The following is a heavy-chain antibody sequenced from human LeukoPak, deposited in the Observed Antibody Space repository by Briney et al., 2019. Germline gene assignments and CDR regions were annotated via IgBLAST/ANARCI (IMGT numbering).Heavy chain of an antibody. CDR2: VYYSGST. V-gene: IGHV4-39*07. J-gene: IGHJ4*02. CDR3: ARRRRWLQFAIDY. D-gene: IGHD5-24*01. CDR1: GGSISSSSYY. Sequence: SETLSLTCTVSGGSISSSSYYWGWIRQPPGKGLEWIGSVYYSGSTNYNPSLKSRVTISVDTSKNQFSLKLSSVTAADTAVYYRARRRRWLQFAIDYWGQGTLVTVSS.